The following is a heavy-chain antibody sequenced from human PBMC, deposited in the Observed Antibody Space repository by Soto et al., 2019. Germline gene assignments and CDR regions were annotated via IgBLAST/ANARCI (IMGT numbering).Heavy chain of an antibody. CDR2: ISTNNGNT. J-gene: IGHJ4*02. CDR3: AKDRVGTTATRDFDY. CDR1: GYTFTSYG. D-gene: IGHD1-1*01. Sequence: QVQLVQSGAEVKEPGASVKVSCKASGYTFTSYGISWVRQAPGQVLEWMGWISTNNGNTNYPQKFQGRVTMTTDTSTGTDHMELRSLRSDDTAVYYCAKDRVGTTATRDFDYWGQGTLVTVSS. V-gene: IGHV1-18*01.